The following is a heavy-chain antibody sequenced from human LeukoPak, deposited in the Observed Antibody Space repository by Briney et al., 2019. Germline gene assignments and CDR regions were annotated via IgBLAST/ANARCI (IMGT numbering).Heavy chain of an antibody. CDR1: GFTFSSYI. J-gene: IGHJ4*02. V-gene: IGHV3-48*01. CDR3: ARAPSYDSSGYYNY. D-gene: IGHD3-22*01. CDR2: ISSSSSTI. Sequence: GGSLRLSCAASGFTFSSYIMNWVRQAPGKGLEWVSYISSSSSTIYYADSVKGRFTISRDNAKNSLYLQMNSLRAEDTAVYYCARAPSYDSSGYYNYWGQGTLVTVSS.